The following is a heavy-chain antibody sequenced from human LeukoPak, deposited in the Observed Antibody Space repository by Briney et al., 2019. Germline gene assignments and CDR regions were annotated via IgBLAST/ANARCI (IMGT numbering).Heavy chain of an antibody. CDR2: ISSDGSNK. Sequence: GGSLRLSCAASGFTFSRYALHWVRQAPGKGLEWVAVISSDGSNKYYAGSVEGRFTISRDNYNNTLLPQMNSLRAEDTAVYYCARTDISGWSRPLDCWGQGTLVTVSS. CDR1: GFTFSRYA. D-gene: IGHD6-19*01. J-gene: IGHJ4*02. CDR3: ARTDISGWSRPLDC. V-gene: IGHV3-30-3*01.